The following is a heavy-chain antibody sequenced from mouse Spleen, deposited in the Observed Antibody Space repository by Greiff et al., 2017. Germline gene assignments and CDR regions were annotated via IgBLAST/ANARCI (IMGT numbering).Heavy chain of an antibody. CDR1: GFTFSSYA. J-gene: IGHJ3*01. Sequence: EVQRVESGGGLVKPGGSLKLSCAASGFTFSSYAMSWVRQTPEKRLEWVATISDGGSYTYYPDNVKGRFTISRDNAKNNLYLQMSHLKSEDTAMYYCARGSGDWFAYWGQGTLVTVSA. CDR2: ISDGGSYT. CDR3: ARGSGDWFAY. D-gene: IGHD3-1*01. V-gene: IGHV5-4*01.